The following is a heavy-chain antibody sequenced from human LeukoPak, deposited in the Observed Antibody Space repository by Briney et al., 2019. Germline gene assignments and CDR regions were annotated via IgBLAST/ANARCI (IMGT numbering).Heavy chain of an antibody. CDR3: ARGSY. CDR1: GFTFSNSW. CDR2: IKEDGSDK. Sequence: PAGTLRLSCAASGFTFSNSWMSWVRQAPGKGLEWVANIKEDGSDKYYVDSVKGRFTIFRDNAKNSLYLQMDSLRAEDTAVYHCARGSYWGQGALVTVSS. J-gene: IGHJ4*02. V-gene: IGHV3-7*04.